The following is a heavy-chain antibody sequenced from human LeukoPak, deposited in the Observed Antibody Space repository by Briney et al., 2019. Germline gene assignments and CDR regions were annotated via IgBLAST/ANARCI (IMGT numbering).Heavy chain of an antibody. Sequence: SETLSLTCTVSGGSISSSSYYWGWIRQPQGKGLEWIGSIYYSGSTYYNPSLKSRVTISVDTSKNQFSLKLSSVTAADTAVYYCARQLGSSGWYEYWYFDLWGRGTLVTVSS. CDR1: GGSISSSSYY. V-gene: IGHV4-39*01. J-gene: IGHJ2*01. D-gene: IGHD6-19*01. CDR3: ARQLGSSGWYEYWYFDL. CDR2: IYYSGST.